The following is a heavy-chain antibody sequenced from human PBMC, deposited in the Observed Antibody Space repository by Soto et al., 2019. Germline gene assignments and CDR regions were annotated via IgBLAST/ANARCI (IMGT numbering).Heavy chain of an antibody. CDR3: AKSRLLLIGYYYYYRMDV. J-gene: IGHJ6*02. CDR1: GFTFSKNA. CDR2: ISGNAGST. V-gene: IGHV3-23*01. Sequence: GGSLRLSCAASGFTFSKNAMSWVRQAPGKGLEWVSSISGNAGSTYYADSVKGRLTISRDNSKNTLYLQMNSLRAEDTAVYYCAKSRLLLIGYYYYYRMDVWGQGSKVPVSS. D-gene: IGHD1-26*01.